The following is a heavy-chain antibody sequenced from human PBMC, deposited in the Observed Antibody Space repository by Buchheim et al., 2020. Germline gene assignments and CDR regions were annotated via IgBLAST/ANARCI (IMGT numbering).Heavy chain of an antibody. Sequence: EVQLVESGGGLVQPGGSLRLSCAASGFTFSSYWMHWVRQATGKGLVWVSRINSDGRSTSYADSVKGRCTISRDNAKNTLNLQMNSLIAEDTAVYYCARDIVVVPAAMFLYYYYGMDVWGQGTT. J-gene: IGHJ6*02. D-gene: IGHD2-2*01. CDR3: ARDIVVVPAAMFLYYYYGMDV. CDR2: INSDGRST. V-gene: IGHV3-74*01. CDR1: GFTFSSYW.